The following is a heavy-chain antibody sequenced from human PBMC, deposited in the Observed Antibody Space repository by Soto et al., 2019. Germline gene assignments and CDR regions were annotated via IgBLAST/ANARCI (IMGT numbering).Heavy chain of an antibody. CDR3: ARHPPAFSIWDN. V-gene: IGHV4-39*01. Sequence: PSETLSLTCTVSGGSISSSSYYWGWIRQPPGKGLEWIGSIYYSGSTYYNPSLKSRVTISVDTSKDQFSLKLSSVTAADTAVYYCARHPPAFSIWDNWGQGPLVTVSS. D-gene: IGHD1-26*01. CDR2: IYYSGST. CDR1: GGSISSSSYY. J-gene: IGHJ4*02.